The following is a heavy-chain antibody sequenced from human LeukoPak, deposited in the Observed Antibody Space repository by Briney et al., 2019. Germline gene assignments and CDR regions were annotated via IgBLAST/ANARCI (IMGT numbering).Heavy chain of an antibody. J-gene: IGHJ4*02. CDR2: IYSSGST. Sequence: SGTLSLTCTVSGGSISSYSWSWIRQPAGKGLEWIGRIYSSGSTNYNPSLKSRVTMSVDMSRNQFSLKLSSVTAADTAVYYCARVSPGGNSDYLGQGTQVTVSS. V-gene: IGHV4-4*07. CDR1: GGSISSYS. D-gene: IGHD4-23*01. CDR3: ARVSPGGNSDY.